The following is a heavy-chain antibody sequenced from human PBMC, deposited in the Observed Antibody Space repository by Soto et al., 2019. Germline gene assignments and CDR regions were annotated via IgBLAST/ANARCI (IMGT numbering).Heavy chain of an antibody. CDR3: ARAAYYYDSSGYYHY. J-gene: IGHJ4*02. CDR1: GGTFSSYA. V-gene: IGHV1-69*13. D-gene: IGHD3-22*01. Sequence: SVKVSCKASGGTFSSYAISWVRQAPGQGLEWMGGIIPIFGTANYAQKFQGRVTITADESTSTAYMELSSLRSEDTAVYYCARAAYYYDSSGYYHYWGQGTLVTVSS. CDR2: IIPIFGTA.